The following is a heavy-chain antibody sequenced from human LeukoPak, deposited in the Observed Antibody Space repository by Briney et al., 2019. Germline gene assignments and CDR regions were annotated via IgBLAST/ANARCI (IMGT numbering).Heavy chain of an antibody. D-gene: IGHD5-24*01. CDR2: IYYSGST. J-gene: IGHJ4*02. CDR1: GGSISSYY. V-gene: IGHV4-59*01. CDR3: AREGRDGYNEY. Sequence: PSETLSLTCTVSGGSISSYYWSWIRQPPGKGLEWIGYIYYSGSTNYNPSLKSRLFMSVDTSTNKVSLKLRSVTEADTAIYYCAREGRDGYNEYWGQGTLVIVSS.